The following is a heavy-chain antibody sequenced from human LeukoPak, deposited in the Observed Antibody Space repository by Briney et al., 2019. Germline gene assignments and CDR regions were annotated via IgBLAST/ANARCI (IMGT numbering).Heavy chain of an antibody. J-gene: IGHJ4*02. Sequence: PSETLSLTCTVSGGSISSYYWSWIRQPAGKGLEWIGRIYTSGSTNYNPSLKSRVTMSVDTSKNQFSLKLSSVTAADTAVYYCARDIITGRGGCFDYWGQGTLVTVSS. V-gene: IGHV4-4*07. D-gene: IGHD1-20*01. CDR1: GGSISSYY. CDR2: IYTSGST. CDR3: ARDIITGRGGCFDY.